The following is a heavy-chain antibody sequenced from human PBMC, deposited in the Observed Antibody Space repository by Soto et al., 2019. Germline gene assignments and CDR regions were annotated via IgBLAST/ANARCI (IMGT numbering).Heavy chain of an antibody. V-gene: IGHV3-23*01. J-gene: IGHJ4*02. Sequence: PGGSMRLSCAASEFTISNYAMSWIRQAPGKGLEWVSAISGDGGSTYYADSVKGRFTISRDNSKNTLYLQMNSLRAEDTAVYYCARGYSSGWYQLDYWGQGTLVTVSS. D-gene: IGHD6-19*01. CDR1: EFTISNYA. CDR3: ARGYSSGWYQLDY. CDR2: ISGDGGST.